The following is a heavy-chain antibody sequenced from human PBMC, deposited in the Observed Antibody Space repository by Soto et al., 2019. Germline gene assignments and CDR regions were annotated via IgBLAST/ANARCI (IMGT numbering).Heavy chain of an antibody. J-gene: IGHJ5*02. V-gene: IGHV3-23*01. CDR1: GFTFSSYA. D-gene: IGHD6-13*01. Sequence: VGSLRLSCAASGFTFSSYAMSWVRQAPLKGREWVSAISGSGGSTYYADAVKGRFTISRDNSKNTLYVQMNSLRAEDTAVHYCAKSPTAIAAAGRFDPWGQGTLVTVSS. CDR3: AKSPTAIAAAGRFDP. CDR2: ISGSGGST.